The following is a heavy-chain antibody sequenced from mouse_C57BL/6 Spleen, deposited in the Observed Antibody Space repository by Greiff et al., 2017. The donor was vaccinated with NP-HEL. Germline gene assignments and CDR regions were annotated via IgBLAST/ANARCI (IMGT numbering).Heavy chain of an antibody. Sequence: VQLQQSGPGLVAPSQSLSITCTVSGFSLTSYGVHWVRQPPGKGLEWLVVIWSDGSTTYNSALKSRLSISKDNSKSQVFLKMNSLQTDDTAMYYCARDYGSEGAMDYWGQGTSVTVSS. CDR3: ARDYGSEGAMDY. CDR1: GFSLTSYG. V-gene: IGHV2-6*03. D-gene: IGHD1-1*01. CDR2: IWSDGST. J-gene: IGHJ4*01.